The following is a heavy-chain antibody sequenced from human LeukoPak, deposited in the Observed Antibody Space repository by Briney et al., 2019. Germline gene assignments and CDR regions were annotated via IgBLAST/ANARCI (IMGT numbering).Heavy chain of an antibody. V-gene: IGHV1-18*01. CDR2: ISAYNGNT. Sequence: ASVRVSCKASGYTFASYGISWVRQAPGQGLEWMGWISAYNGNTNYAQKLQGRVTMTTDTSTSTAYMELRSLRSDDTAVYYCARVYGYSGYDTSDHFDYWGQGTLVTVSS. CDR3: ARVYGYSGYDTSDHFDY. J-gene: IGHJ4*02. CDR1: GYTFASYG. D-gene: IGHD5-12*01.